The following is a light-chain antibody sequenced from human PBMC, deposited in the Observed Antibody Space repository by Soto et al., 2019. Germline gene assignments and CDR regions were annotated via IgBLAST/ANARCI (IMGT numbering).Light chain of an antibody. CDR2: GAS. CDR1: QSITSTY. J-gene: IGKJ3*01. CDR3: QQYGSSPPFT. Sequence: EIVLTQSPGTLSLSPGXRATLPCRASQSITSTYLAWYQQKPGQAPRLLIYGASSRASGIPDRFSGSGSGTDFTLTISRLEPEDFAVYYCQQYGSSPPFTFGPGTKVDFK. V-gene: IGKV3-20*01.